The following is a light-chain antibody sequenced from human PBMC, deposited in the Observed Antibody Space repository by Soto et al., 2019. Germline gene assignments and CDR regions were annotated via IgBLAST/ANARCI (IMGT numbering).Light chain of an antibody. J-gene: IGKJ5*01. CDR2: DAS. Sequence: EVVMTQSPGTLSVSPWERAILSCRASQSLTTNLAWYQQKPGQAPRLLIHDASTRATGIPARFSGSGSGTEFTLTISSLQSEDFAVYYCQQYDDWPLTFGQGTRLEIK. V-gene: IGKV3-15*01. CDR1: QSLTTN. CDR3: QQYDDWPLT.